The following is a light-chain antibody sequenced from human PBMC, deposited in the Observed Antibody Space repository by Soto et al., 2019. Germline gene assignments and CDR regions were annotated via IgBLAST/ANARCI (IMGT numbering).Light chain of an antibody. CDR3: EQRSKWPLT. Sequence: EIVLTQSPATLSLSPGERATLSCTSSQSVSSYLACYQQKPGQAPRLLIYDAYNRATGIPARFSGSGSGTDFTLTIRSIERKDFAVYNCEQRSKWPLTFAQGTRLEIK. CDR2: DAY. CDR1: QSVSSY. J-gene: IGKJ5*01. V-gene: IGKV3-11*01.